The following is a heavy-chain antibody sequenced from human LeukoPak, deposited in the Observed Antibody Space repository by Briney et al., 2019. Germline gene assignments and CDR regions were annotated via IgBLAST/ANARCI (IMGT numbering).Heavy chain of an antibody. CDR3: ARDAEEDTAMVTLDY. Sequence: GASVKVSCKASGYTFTSYYMHRVRQAPGQGLEWMGIINPSGGSTSYAQKFQGRVTMTRDASTSTVYMELSSLRSEDTAVYYCARDAEEDTAMVTLDYWGQGTLVTVSS. J-gene: IGHJ4*02. D-gene: IGHD5-18*01. V-gene: IGHV1-46*01. CDR2: INPSGGST. CDR1: GYTFTSYY.